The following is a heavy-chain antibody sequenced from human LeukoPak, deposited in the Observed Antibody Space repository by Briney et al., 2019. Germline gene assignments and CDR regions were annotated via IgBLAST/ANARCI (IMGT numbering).Heavy chain of an antibody. CDR1: GGTFSSYA. D-gene: IGHD3-10*01. J-gene: IGHJ5*02. CDR3: ARGWAEGSGSYYEGWGFDP. Sequence: SVKVSCKASGGTFSSYAISWVRQAPGQGLEWMGRIIPILGIANYAQKFQGRVTITADKSTSTAYMELSSLRSEDTAAYYCARGWAEGSGSYYEGWGFDPWGQGTLVTVSS. CDR2: IIPILGIA. V-gene: IGHV1-69*04.